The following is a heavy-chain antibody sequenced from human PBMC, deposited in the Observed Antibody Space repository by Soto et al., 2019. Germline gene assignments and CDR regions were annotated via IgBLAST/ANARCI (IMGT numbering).Heavy chain of an antibody. CDR3: TTPRTHSSSWYWVYYYYYMDV. D-gene: IGHD6-13*01. CDR2: IKSKTDGGTT. Sequence: GGSLRLSCAASGFTFSNAWMSWVRQAPGKGLEWVGRIKSKTDGGTTDYAAPVKGRFTISRDDSKNTLYLQMNSLKTEDTAVYYCTTPRTHSSSWYWVYYYYYMDVWGKGTTVTVSS. V-gene: IGHV3-15*01. J-gene: IGHJ6*03. CDR1: GFTFSNAW.